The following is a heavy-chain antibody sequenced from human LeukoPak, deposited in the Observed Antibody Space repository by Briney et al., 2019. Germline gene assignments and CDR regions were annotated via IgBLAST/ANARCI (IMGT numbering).Heavy chain of an antibody. J-gene: IGHJ4*02. CDR3: TTPEHDYGGNSGSY. V-gene: IGHV3-30*03. CDR2: ISYDGSNK. Sequence: GRSLRLSCAASGFTFSSYGMHWVRQAPGKGLEWVAVISYDGSNKYYADSVKGRFTISRDNSKNTLYLQMNSLKTEDTAVYYCTTPEHDYGGNSGSYWGQGTLVTVSS. D-gene: IGHD4-23*01. CDR1: GFTFSSYG.